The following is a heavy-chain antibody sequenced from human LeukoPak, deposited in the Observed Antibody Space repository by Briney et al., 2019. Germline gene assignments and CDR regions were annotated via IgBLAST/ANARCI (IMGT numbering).Heavy chain of an antibody. J-gene: IGHJ4*02. CDR1: GYSFTTFG. CDR3: ARDPGPGYCSSTSCYIFDY. V-gene: IGHV7-4-1*02. CDR2: INTQTGNP. D-gene: IGHD2-2*02. Sequence: ASVKVSCKASGYSFTTFGMNWVRQAPGQGLEWMGWINTQTGNPTYAQGFTGRFVFSLDTSVSTAYLQISSLKAEDTAVYYCARDPGPGYCSSTSCYIFDYWGQGTLVTVSS.